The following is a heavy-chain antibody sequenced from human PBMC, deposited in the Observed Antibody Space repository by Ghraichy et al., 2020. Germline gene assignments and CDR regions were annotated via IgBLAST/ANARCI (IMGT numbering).Heavy chain of an antibody. CDR1: RSSVSSTD. D-gene: IGHD3-3*01. CDR2: INPSSGST. Sequence: ASVKVSCKVSRSSVSSTDMYSLRQSPLQGLERMGLINPSSGSTTYAQKFKGRVTMTRDTSTSTVNMELSSLSSEDTAVYYCARGLRFVDWLLELSATDFWGQGTLVFV. V-gene: IGHV1-46*01. J-gene: IGHJ4*02. CDR3: ARGLRFVDWLLELSATDF.